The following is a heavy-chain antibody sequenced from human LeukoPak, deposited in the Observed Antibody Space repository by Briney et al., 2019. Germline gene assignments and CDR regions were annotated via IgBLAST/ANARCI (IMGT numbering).Heavy chain of an antibody. J-gene: IGHJ4*02. Sequence: GGSLRLSCAASRFSFSNHSMNWVRQAPGKGLERVSYISNSGSAKYYAASVKGRFTISRDNGKNSLYLQMNSLRAEDTAVYYCAKGLFDYPLDYRGQGTLVTVSS. D-gene: IGHD3-9*01. V-gene: IGHV3-48*01. CDR2: ISNSGSAK. CDR3: AKGLFDYPLDY. CDR1: RFSFSNHS.